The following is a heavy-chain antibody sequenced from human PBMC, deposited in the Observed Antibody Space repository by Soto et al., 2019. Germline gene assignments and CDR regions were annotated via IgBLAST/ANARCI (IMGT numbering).Heavy chain of an antibody. CDR3: AREEEISDWHAFDY. CDR1: GYTFTDYG. D-gene: IGHD6-19*01. V-gene: IGHV1-18*04. CDR2: ISTYYGNT. Sequence: QVQLVQSGAEVKKPGASVKVSCKAPGYTFTDYGISWVRQAPGQGLEWMGWISTYYGNTIYTQKIQGRVTMTTDTSTSTAYVELGSLRSDDTAVYYCAREEEISDWHAFDYWGQGTLVTVSS. J-gene: IGHJ4*02.